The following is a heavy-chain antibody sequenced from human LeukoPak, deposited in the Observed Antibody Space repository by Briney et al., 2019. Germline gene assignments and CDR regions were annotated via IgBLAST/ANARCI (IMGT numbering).Heavy chain of an antibody. J-gene: IGHJ4*02. CDR3: ATLEMATHWSNYFDY. D-gene: IGHD5-24*01. CDR2: IIPILGIA. Sequence: SVKVSCKASGGTFSSYAISWVRQAPGQGLEWMGRIIPILGIANYAQKFQGRVTTTADKSTSTAYMELSSLRSEDTAVYYCATLEMATHWSNYFDYWGQGTLVTVSS. CDR1: GGTFSSYA. V-gene: IGHV1-69*04.